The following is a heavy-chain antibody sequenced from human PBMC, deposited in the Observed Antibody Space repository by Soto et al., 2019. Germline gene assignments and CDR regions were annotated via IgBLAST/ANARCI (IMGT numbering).Heavy chain of an antibody. CDR3: ARGGKLGGDLDV. CDR2: IIPVLDVT. V-gene: IGHV1-69*02. CDR1: GGTFNRET. J-gene: IGHJ6*04. Sequence: QAQVVQSGAEVKKPGASVEVSWKASGGTFNRETFSWVRQAPGQELQWMGRIIPVLDVTEYPQNFQGRVTITADTSTSTVYLALSGLGSDDTAVYYCARGGKLGGDLDVWGKGTPVIVSS. D-gene: IGHD3-10*01.